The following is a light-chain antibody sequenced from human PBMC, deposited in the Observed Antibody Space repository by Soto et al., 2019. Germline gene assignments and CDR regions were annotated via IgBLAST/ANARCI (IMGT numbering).Light chain of an antibody. Sequence: EIVLTQSPGTLSLSPGERATLSCRASQSVSSSSLAWYQQKPGQAPRLLIYGASSRATGIPDRFSGSGSGTDFTLTISRLEPEDFAGYYCQQHGSSPTFGQGTRLEIK. J-gene: IGKJ5*01. CDR1: QSVSSSS. CDR3: QQHGSSPT. V-gene: IGKV3-20*01. CDR2: GAS.